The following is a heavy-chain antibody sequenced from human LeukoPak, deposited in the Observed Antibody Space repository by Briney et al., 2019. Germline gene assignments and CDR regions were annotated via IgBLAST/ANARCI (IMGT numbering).Heavy chain of an antibody. V-gene: IGHV3-30*04. Sequence: GGSLRLSCAASGFTFSSYAMHWVRQAPGKGLEWVAVISYDGSNKYYADSVMGRFTISRDNLLFLQMNSLRTEDTAVYYCAQEGIDYNILTAYYPFDYWGLGTLVTVSS. CDR3: AQEGIDYNILTAYYPFDY. D-gene: IGHD3-9*01. CDR2: ISYDGSNK. CDR1: GFTFSSYA. J-gene: IGHJ4*02.